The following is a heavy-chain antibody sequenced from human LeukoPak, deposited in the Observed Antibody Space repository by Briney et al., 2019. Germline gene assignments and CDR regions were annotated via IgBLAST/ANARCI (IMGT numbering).Heavy chain of an antibody. D-gene: IGHD3-16*01. CDR2: ISSSGSTI. J-gene: IGHJ4*02. CDR3: ALHEYYLGVDY. Sequence: GGSLRPSCAASGFTFSSYEMNWVRQAPGKGLEWVSYISSSGSTIYYADSVKGRFTISRDNAKNSLYLQMNSLRAEDTAVYCCALHEYYLGVDYWGQGTLVTVSS. CDR1: GFTFSSYE. V-gene: IGHV3-48*03.